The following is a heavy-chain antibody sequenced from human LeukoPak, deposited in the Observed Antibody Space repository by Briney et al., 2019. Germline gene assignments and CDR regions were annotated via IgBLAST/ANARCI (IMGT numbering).Heavy chain of an antibody. D-gene: IGHD3-22*01. CDR2: IYYSGST. J-gene: IGHJ3*02. CDR3: ARGYDSSGSNAFDI. Sequence: SETLSLTCTVSGGSISSSSYSWGWIRQPLGKGLEWIGSIYYSGSTYYNPSLKSRVTISVDTSKNQFSLKLSSVTAADTAVYYCARGYDSSGSNAFDIWGQGTMVTVSS. V-gene: IGHV4-39*07. CDR1: GGSISSSSYS.